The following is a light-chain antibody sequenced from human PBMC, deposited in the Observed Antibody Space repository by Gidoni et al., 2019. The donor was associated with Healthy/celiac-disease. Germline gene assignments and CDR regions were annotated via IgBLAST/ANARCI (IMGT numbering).Light chain of an antibody. CDR2: GAS. CDR3: QQYGSSGLT. Sequence: EIMLTQPPGTLSLSPGERATLSCRASQSVSSSYLAWYPQKPGQAPRLLIFGASSRATGIPDRFSGSGSGTDFTLTISRLEPEDFAVYYCQQYGSSGLTFXGXTKVEIK. J-gene: IGKJ4*01. V-gene: IGKV3-20*01. CDR1: QSVSSSY.